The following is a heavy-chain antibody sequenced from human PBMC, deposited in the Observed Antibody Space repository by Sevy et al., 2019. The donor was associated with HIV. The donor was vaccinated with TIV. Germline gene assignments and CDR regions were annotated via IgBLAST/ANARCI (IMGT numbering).Heavy chain of an antibody. J-gene: IGHJ4*02. CDR2: ISAYNGNT. Sequence: ASVKVSCKASGYTFTSYGISWVRQAPGQGLEWMGWISAYNGNTNYAQKLQGRVTMTTDTSTSTAYMELRSLRSDETAVYYCAREGGYYYDSSGYMEPDYWGQGTLVTVSS. D-gene: IGHD3-22*01. CDR1: GYTFTSYG. V-gene: IGHV1-18*01. CDR3: AREGGYYYDSSGYMEPDY.